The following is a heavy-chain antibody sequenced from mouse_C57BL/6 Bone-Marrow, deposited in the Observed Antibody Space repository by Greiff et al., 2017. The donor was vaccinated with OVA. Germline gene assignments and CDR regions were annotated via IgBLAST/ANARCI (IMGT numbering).Heavy chain of an antibody. D-gene: IGHD2-1*01. V-gene: IGHV1-81*01. CDR3: ARFYYGNSYAMDY. CDR2: IYPRSGNT. J-gene: IGHJ4*01. Sequence: QVQLQQSGAELARPGASVKLSCKASGYTFTSYGISWVKQRPGQGLEWIGEIYPRSGNTYYNEKFKGKATLTADKSSSTAYMELRSLTSEDSAVYFCARFYYGNSYAMDYWGQGTSVTVSS. CDR1: GYTFTSYG.